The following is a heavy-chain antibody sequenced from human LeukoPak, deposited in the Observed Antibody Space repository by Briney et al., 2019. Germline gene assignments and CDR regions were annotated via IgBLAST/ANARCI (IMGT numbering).Heavy chain of an antibody. CDR1: GGSISSSSYY. Sequence: SETLSLACTVAGGSISSSSYYWGWIRQPPGKGLEWIGSIYYSGSTYYNPSLKSRVTISVDTSKNQFSLKLSSVTAADTAVYYCARLEYMVRGVIYWGQGTLVTVSS. V-gene: IGHV4-39*01. D-gene: IGHD3-10*01. CDR3: ARLEYMVRGVIY. CDR2: IYYSGST. J-gene: IGHJ4*02.